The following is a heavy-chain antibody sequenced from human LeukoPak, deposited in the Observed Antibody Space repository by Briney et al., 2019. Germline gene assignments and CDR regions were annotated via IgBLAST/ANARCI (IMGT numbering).Heavy chain of an antibody. CDR3: ARTGYSREYYYYYMDV. CDR2: IYYSGST. CDR1: GGSISSYY. J-gene: IGHJ6*03. V-gene: IGHV4-59*01. Sequence: TSETLSLTCTVSGGSISSYYWSWIRQPPGKGLEWIGYIYYSGSTNYSPSIKSRISISVDTSKNQCSLQLSSVTAADTAVYYCARTGYSREYYYYYMDVWGKGTTGTVSS. D-gene: IGHD6-13*01.